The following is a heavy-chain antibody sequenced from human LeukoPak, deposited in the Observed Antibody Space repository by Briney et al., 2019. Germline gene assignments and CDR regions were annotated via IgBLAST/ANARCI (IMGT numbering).Heavy chain of an antibody. CDR3: ARIRVWFGEVDY. D-gene: IGHD3-10*01. J-gene: IGHJ4*02. Sequence: SGPTLVKPTHTFTLTCTFSGFSLSTSGVGVGWIRQPPGKALEWLALIYWNADKRYSPSLKSRLTITKDTSKNQVVLTMTNMDPVDTATYYCARIRVWFGEVDYWGQGTLVTASS. CDR1: GFSLSTSGVG. CDR2: IYWNADK. V-gene: IGHV2-5*01.